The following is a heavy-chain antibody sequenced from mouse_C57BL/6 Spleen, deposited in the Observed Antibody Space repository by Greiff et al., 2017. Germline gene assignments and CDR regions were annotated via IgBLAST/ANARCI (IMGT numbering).Heavy chain of an antibody. J-gene: IGHJ2*01. CDR3: ARPPYYYGSSGFDY. CDR2: IDPEDGET. V-gene: IGHV14-2*01. D-gene: IGHD1-1*01. Sequence: EVQLQQSGAELVQPGASVKLSCTASGFNIKDYYMHWVKQRTEQGLEWIGRIDPEDGETKYAPTFQGKATITADTSSNTAYLQLSSLTSEDTAVYYCARPPYYYGSSGFDYWGQGTTLTVSS. CDR1: GFNIKDYY.